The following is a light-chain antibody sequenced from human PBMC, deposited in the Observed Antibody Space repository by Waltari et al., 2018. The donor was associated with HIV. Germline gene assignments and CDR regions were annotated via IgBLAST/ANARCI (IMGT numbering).Light chain of an antibody. CDR1: ASDFGLYHF. CDR3: ASFTGDNTVI. CDR2: DVD. V-gene: IGLV2-14*03. J-gene: IGLJ2*01. Sequence: AVTQPASVSGLPGQSPTISCTGDASDFGLYHFVSWYQQHSGKPPRLILYDVDSRASGVSVRFAGSRSGNTASLTISGRRAEDEGHYYCASFTGDNTVIFGGGTEVTVL.